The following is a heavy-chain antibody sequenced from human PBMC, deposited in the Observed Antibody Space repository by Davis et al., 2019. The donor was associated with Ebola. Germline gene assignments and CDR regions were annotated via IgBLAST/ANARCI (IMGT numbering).Heavy chain of an antibody. V-gene: IGHV4-34*01. CDR1: GGSFSGYY. CDR3: ARGRSILTGYRRFDP. J-gene: IGHJ5*02. D-gene: IGHD3-9*01. CDR2: INHSGST. Sequence: SQTLSLTCAVYGGSFSGYYWSWIRQPPGKGLEWIGEINHSGSTNYNPSLKSRVTISVDTSKNQFSLKLSSVTAADTAVYYCARGRSILTGYRRFDPWGQGTLVTVSS.